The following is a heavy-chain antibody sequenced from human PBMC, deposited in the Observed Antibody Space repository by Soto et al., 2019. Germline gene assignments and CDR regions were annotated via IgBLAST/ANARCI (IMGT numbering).Heavy chain of an antibody. Sequence: PGGSLRLSCAASGFTFSSYAMHWVRQAPGKGLEWVAVISYDGSNKYYADSVKGRFTISRDNSKNTLYLQMNSLRAEDTAVYYCARGYGDYDHYYYYYGMDVWGQGTTVTVSS. D-gene: IGHD4-17*01. CDR3: ARGYGDYDHYYYYYGMDV. V-gene: IGHV3-30-3*01. CDR2: ISYDGSNK. J-gene: IGHJ6*02. CDR1: GFTFSSYA.